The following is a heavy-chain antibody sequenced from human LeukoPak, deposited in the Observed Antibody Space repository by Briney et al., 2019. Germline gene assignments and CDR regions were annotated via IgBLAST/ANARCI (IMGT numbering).Heavy chain of an antibody. CDR1: GYTFTGYY. CDR2: INPNSGGT. D-gene: IGHD4-17*01. Sequence: ASVKVSCKASGYTFTGYYMHWVRQPPGQGLEWMGWINPNSGGTNYAQKFQDRLIITTDTTINTPYMALIRLRSDDTTVYYYARLSSHYGDYKVDLWGKGTLVTVSS. V-gene: IGHV1-2*02. J-gene: IGHJ5*02. CDR3: ARLSSHYGDYKVDL.